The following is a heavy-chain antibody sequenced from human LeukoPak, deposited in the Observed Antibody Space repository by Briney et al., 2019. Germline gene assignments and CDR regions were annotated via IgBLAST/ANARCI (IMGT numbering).Heavy chain of an antibody. D-gene: IGHD6-13*01. CDR1: GFTVSSNY. V-gene: IGHV3-66*01. CDR3: ARGVGYSSSWYYYYMDV. CDR2: IYSGGST. J-gene: IGHJ6*03. Sequence: PGGSLRLSCAASGFTVSSNYMSWVRQAPGKGLEWVSVIYSGGSTYYADSVKGRFTISRDNSKNTLYLQMNSLRAEDTAVYYCARGVGYSSSWYYYYMDVWGKGTTVTISS.